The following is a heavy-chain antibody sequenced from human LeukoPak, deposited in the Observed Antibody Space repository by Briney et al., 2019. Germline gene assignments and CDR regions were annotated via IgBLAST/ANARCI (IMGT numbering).Heavy chain of an antibody. Sequence: GGSLRLSCAASGFTFSSYAMSWVRQAPGEGLEWVSAISGSGGSTYYADSVKGRFTISRDNSKSTLYLQMNSLRAEDTAVYYCANIVGATDFDYWGQGTLVTVSS. D-gene: IGHD1-26*01. CDR1: GFTFSSYA. CDR2: ISGSGGST. CDR3: ANIVGATDFDY. J-gene: IGHJ4*02. V-gene: IGHV3-23*01.